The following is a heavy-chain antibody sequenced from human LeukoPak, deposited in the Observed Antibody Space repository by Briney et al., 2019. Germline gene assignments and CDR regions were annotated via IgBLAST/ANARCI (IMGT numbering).Heavy chain of an antibody. D-gene: IGHD3-3*01. CDR3: AKEGLELEFDC. CDR1: GFTFSNHG. V-gene: IGHV3-23*01. J-gene: IGHJ4*02. CDR2: ISGSGYNT. Sequence: GGSLRLSCLASGFTFSNHGMSWVRQAPGKGLEWVSTISGSGYNTYYADSVKGRFTISRDSSKNTLFLQMNGLGTEDTAVYYCAKEGLELEFDCWGQGTLDTVSS.